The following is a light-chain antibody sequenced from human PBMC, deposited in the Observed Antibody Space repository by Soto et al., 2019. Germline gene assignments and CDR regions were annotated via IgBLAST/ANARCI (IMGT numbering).Light chain of an antibody. Sequence: DIHVTESPSTLSASVGDRVTITCRASQNIGTSLAWYQQTPGKAPKLLISDASTLESGVPSRFGGSGSGTEFTLSITSLQPDDFATYYCQQSYSTPPWTCGQGTKV. J-gene: IGKJ1*01. CDR1: QNIGTS. V-gene: IGKV1-5*01. CDR2: DAS. CDR3: QQSYSTPPWT.